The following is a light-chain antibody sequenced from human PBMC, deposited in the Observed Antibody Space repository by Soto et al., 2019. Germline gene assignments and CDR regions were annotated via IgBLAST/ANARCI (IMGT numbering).Light chain of an antibody. CDR3: QQYNNWPRT. CDR1: QSVSSN. J-gene: IGKJ1*01. V-gene: IGKV3-15*01. Sequence: DIVMTQSPATLSVSPWERATISCRASQSVSSNLAWYQQKPGQAPRLLIYGASTRATGIPARFSGSGSGTEFTLTISSLQSEDFAVYYCQQYNNWPRTVGQGTKVDI. CDR2: GAS.